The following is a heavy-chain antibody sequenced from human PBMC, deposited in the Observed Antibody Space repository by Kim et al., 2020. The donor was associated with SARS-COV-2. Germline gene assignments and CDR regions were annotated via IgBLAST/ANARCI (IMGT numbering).Heavy chain of an antibody. CDR1: GGSFSGYY. V-gene: IGHV4-34*01. D-gene: IGHD5-12*01. CDR2: INHSGST. Sequence: SETLSLTCAVYGGSFSGYYWSWIRQPPGKGLEWIGEINHSGSTNYNPSLKSRVTISVDTSKNQFSLKLSSVTAADTAVYYCARSGYDSFDYWGQGTLVTVSS. CDR3: ARSGYDSFDY. J-gene: IGHJ4*02.